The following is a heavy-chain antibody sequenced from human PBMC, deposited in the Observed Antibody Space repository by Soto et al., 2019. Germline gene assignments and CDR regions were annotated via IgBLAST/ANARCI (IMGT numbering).Heavy chain of an antibody. D-gene: IGHD3-22*01. CDR3: ATWVYYYDSSGYYDFDY. V-gene: IGHV3-74*01. J-gene: IGHJ4*02. CDR2: INSDGSST. CDR1: GFTFSSYW. Sequence: GGSLRLSCAASGFTFSSYWMHWVRQAPGKGLVWVSRINSDGSSTSYADSVKGRFTISRDNAKNTLYLQMNSLRAEDTAVYYCATWVYYYDSSGYYDFDYWGQGTLVTVSS.